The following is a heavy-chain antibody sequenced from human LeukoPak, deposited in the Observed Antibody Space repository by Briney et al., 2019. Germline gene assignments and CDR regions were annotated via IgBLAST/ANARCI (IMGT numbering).Heavy chain of an antibody. V-gene: IGHV4-38-2*02. Sequence: PSETLSLTCTVSGYSITRGSYWGWIRQPPGKGLEWIANIYHSGSTYYNPSLKSRVTISVDTSKNQFSLKLSSVTAADTAVYYCARHRYYYRSGSYYGAPYYMDVWGKGTTVTISS. D-gene: IGHD3-10*01. CDR1: GYSITRGSY. CDR3: ARHRYYYRSGSYYGAPYYMDV. J-gene: IGHJ6*03. CDR2: IYHSGST.